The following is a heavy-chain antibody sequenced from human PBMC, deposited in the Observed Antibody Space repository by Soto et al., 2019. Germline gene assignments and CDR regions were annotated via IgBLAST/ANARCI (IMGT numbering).Heavy chain of an antibody. CDR3: ARERPDGAGLDP. Sequence: SETLSLTCTVSGGSISSGDYYWSWIRQPPGKGLEWIGYIYYSGSTYYNPSLKSRITISVDTSKNQFSLKLSSVTAADTAVYYCARERPDGAGLDPWGQGNLVTVSS. CDR1: GGSISSGDYY. CDR2: IYYSGST. D-gene: IGHD6-6*01. V-gene: IGHV4-30-4*01. J-gene: IGHJ5*02.